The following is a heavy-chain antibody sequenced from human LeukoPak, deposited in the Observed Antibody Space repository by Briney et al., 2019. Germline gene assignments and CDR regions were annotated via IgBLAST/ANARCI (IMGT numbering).Heavy chain of an antibody. J-gene: IGHJ1*01. Sequence: SETLSLTCTVSGGSINSGDYYWSWIRQPPGKGLEWIGYIYHSGSTYYNPSLKSRVTVSVDTSKTQFSLKLSSVTAADTAVYYCARVIAVAGDLEYFQHWGQGTLVTVSS. V-gene: IGHV4-30-4*01. CDR2: IYHSGST. CDR1: GGSINSGDYY. CDR3: ARVIAVAGDLEYFQH. D-gene: IGHD6-13*01.